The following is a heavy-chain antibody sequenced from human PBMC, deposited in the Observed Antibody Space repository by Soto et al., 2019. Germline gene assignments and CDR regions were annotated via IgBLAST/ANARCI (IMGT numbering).Heavy chain of an antibody. V-gene: IGHV2-5*02. CDR2: IYWDDDK. CDR3: AHRVLRTVFGLVTTTAIYFDF. D-gene: IGHD3-3*01. J-gene: IGHJ4*02. CDR1: GFSLTTSGVG. Sequence: QITLNESGPTQVKPRQTLTLTCTFSGFSLTTSGVGVGWIRQSPGKAPEWLALIYWDDDKRYSPSLKSRLTITKDTSNNQVVLTMPDLDPADTATYYCAHRVLRTVFGLVTTTAIYFDFWGQGTPVAVSS.